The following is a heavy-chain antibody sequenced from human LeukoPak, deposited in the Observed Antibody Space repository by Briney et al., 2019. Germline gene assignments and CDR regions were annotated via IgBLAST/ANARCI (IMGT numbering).Heavy chain of an antibody. D-gene: IGHD2-21*01. CDR1: GFTFSNYA. V-gene: IGHV3-30*14. Sequence: PGRSLRLSCAVSGFTFSNYAMHWVRQAPGKGLEWVAVISYDGSNKYYADSVKGRFTISRDNSKNTVYLQMNSLRAEDTAVYYCARNIPVTRWGYWGQGTLVTVSS. CDR2: ISYDGSNK. J-gene: IGHJ4*02. CDR3: ARNIPVTRWGY.